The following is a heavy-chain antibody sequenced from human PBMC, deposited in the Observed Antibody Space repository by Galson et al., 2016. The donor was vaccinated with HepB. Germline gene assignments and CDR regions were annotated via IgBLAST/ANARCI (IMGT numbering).Heavy chain of an antibody. D-gene: IGHD3-10*01. CDR3: ARGIDNSGSYAGYFDH. V-gene: IGHV3-53*01. CDR2: IYSGGST. CDR1: GFIVSTKY. Sequence: SLRLSCAASGFIVSTKYMTWVRQAPGMGLEWVSVIYSGGSTYHADPVKGRFTISRDNSKNMVYLQMNSLRAEDTAVYYCARGIDNSGSYAGYFDHWGQGVLVTVSS. J-gene: IGHJ4*02.